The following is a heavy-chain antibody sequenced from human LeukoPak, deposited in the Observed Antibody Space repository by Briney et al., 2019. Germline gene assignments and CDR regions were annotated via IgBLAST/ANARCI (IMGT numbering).Heavy chain of an antibody. V-gene: IGHV4-59*01. Sequence: SETLSLACTVSGGSISSYYWSWIRQPPGKGLEWIGYIYYSGSTNYNPSLKSRVTISVDTSKNQFSLKLSSVTAADTAVYYCARDRAPAGYCSGGSCYPGAFDIWGQGTMVTVSS. CDR3: ARDRAPAGYCSGGSCYPGAFDI. J-gene: IGHJ3*02. CDR2: IYYSGST. CDR1: GGSISSYY. D-gene: IGHD2-15*01.